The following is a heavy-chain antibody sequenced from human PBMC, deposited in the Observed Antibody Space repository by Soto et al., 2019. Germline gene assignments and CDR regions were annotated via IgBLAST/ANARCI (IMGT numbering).Heavy chain of an antibody. J-gene: IGHJ4*02. Sequence: SETLSLTCTVSGGSISSSSYYWGWIRQPPGKGLEWIGSIYYSGSTYYNPSLKSRVTISVDTSKNQFSLKLSSVTAADTAVYYCASPYHDYGDYFDYWGQGTLVTVSS. CDR2: IYYSGST. D-gene: IGHD4-17*01. V-gene: IGHV4-39*01. CDR1: GGSISSSSYY. CDR3: ASPYHDYGDYFDY.